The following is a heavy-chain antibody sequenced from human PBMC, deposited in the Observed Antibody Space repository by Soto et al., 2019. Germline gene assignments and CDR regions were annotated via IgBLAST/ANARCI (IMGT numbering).Heavy chain of an antibody. CDR2: IGGIGQYT. Sequence: LRLSFAVSVFTFNNFGINWVRHAPGKGLEWVSIIGGIGQYTFYADSVRGRFTFSRDNSKNMLYLEMNNLRAEDTAMYFCAKGGTSNIYGMDGWGPGTPVTV. CDR3: AKGGTSNIYGMDG. J-gene: IGHJ6*02. CDR1: VFTFNNFG. V-gene: IGHV3-23*01. D-gene: IGHD2-2*01.